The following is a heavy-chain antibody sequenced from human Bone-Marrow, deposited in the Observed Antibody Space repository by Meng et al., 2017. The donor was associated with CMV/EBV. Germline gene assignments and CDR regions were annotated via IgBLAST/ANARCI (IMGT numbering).Heavy chain of an antibody. J-gene: IGHJ6*02. D-gene: IGHD6-13*01. CDR1: GFTFSSYG. CDR3: ASSGYSSSWYEVYYYGMDV. Sequence: GESLKISCAASGFTFSSYGMHWVRQAPGKGLEWVAVIWYDGSNKYYADSVKGRFTISRDNSKNTLYLQMNSLRAEDTAVYYCASSGYSSSWYEVYYYGMDVWGQGTTVTVSS. CDR2: IWYDGSNK. V-gene: IGHV3-33*01.